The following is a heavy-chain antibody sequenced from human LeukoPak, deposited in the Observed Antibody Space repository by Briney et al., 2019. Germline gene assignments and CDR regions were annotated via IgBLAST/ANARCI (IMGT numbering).Heavy chain of an antibody. V-gene: IGHV1-69*05. CDR3: ARDSSGYYYDLFDY. Sequence: AASVKVSCKASGGTFSSYAISWVRQAPGQGLEWMGGIIPIFGTANYAQKFQGRVTITTDESTGTAYMELSSLRSEDTAVYYCARDSSGYYYDLFDYWGQGTLVTVSS. J-gene: IGHJ4*02. CDR1: GGTFSSYA. CDR2: IIPIFGTA. D-gene: IGHD3-22*01.